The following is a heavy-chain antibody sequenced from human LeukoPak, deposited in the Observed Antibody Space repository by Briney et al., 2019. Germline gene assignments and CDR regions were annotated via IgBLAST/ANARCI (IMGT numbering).Heavy chain of an antibody. V-gene: IGHV3-30*03. CDR3: TRRVSATRWFDP. Sequence: GRSLRLSCAASGFTFSSYGMHWVRQAPGKGLEWVAVISYDGSNKYYADSVKGRFTISRDNSKHTLYLQMNSLRVEDTAVYYCTRRVSATRWFDPWGERTLVTVSS. D-gene: IGHD2-15*01. J-gene: IGHJ5*02. CDR2: ISYDGSNK. CDR1: GFTFSSYG.